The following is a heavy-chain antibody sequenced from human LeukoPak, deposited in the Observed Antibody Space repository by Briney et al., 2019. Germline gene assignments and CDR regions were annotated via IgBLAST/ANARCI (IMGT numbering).Heavy chain of an antibody. CDR3: ARGPPRRTIFGVVIRGAWDY. CDR2: IYHSGST. Sequence: PSQTLSLTCTVSGGSISSGGYYWSWIRQPPGKGLEWIGYIYHSGSTYYNPSLKSRVTISVDRSKNQFPLKLSSVTAADTAVYYCARGPPRRTIFGVVIRGAWDYWGQGTLVTVSS. J-gene: IGHJ4*02. CDR1: GGSISSGGYY. V-gene: IGHV4-30-2*01. D-gene: IGHD3-3*01.